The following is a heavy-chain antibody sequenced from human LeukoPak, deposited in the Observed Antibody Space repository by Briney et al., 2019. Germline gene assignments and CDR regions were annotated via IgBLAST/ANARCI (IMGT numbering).Heavy chain of an antibody. J-gene: IGHJ3*02. V-gene: IGHV3-53*01. CDR2: IYSGGNT. D-gene: IGHD3-22*01. CDR1: GFTVSSNY. CDR3: ARGYSDNSFYGHASDI. Sequence: GGSLRLSCAASGFTVSSNYMSWVRQAPGKGLEWVSVIYSGGNTYYADSVKGRFTISRDNSKNTLYLQMNSLRAEDTAAYYCARGYSDNSFYGHASDIWGQGTMVTVSS.